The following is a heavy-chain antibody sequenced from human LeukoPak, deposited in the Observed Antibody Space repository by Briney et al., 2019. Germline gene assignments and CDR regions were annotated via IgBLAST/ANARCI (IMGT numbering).Heavy chain of an antibody. D-gene: IGHD5-24*01. CDR3: ARVRDGYNDAYDI. J-gene: IGHJ3*02. CDR2: INPSGDST. Sequence: ASVKVSCKASGYTFSNYNIHWLRQAPGQGLEWMGIINPSGDSTNYAQNFQGRVTMTGDTSTSTVYMELSSLRSEDTAVYYCARVRDGYNDAYDIWGQGTMVTVTS. CDR1: GYTFSNYN. V-gene: IGHV1-46*01.